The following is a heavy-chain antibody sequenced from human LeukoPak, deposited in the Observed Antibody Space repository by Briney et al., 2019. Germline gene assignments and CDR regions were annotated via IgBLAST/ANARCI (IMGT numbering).Heavy chain of an antibody. D-gene: IGHD2-15*01. V-gene: IGHV4-38-2*02. J-gene: IGHJ5*02. Sequence: KPSETLSLTFSVSGYSISSGYYWGWIRQPPGKGLEWIGSIYHSGSTYYNPSLKSRVTISVDTSKNQFSLKLSSVTAADTAVYYCARAVVVDLIDPWGQGTLVTVSS. CDR2: IYHSGST. CDR1: GYSISSGYY. CDR3: ARAVVVDLIDP.